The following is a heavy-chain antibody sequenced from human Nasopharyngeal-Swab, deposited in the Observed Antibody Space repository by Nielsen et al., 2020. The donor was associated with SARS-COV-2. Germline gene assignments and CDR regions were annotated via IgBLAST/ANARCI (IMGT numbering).Heavy chain of an antibody. D-gene: IGHD2-15*01. CDR3: AKDAKHPLPGYYYYMDV. CDR2: ISWDGGST. Sequence: GESLKISCAASGFTFDDYAMHWVSQAPGKGLEWVSLISWDGGSTYYADSVKGRFTISRDNSKNSLYLQMNSLRAEDTALYYCAKDAKHPLPGYYYYMDVWGKGTTVTVSS. CDR1: GFTFDDYA. J-gene: IGHJ6*03. V-gene: IGHV3-43D*04.